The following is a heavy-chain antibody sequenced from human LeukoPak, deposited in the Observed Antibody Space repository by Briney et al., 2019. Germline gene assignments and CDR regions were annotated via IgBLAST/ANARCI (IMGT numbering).Heavy chain of an antibody. J-gene: IGHJ5*02. CDR2: ISGSGGIT. CDR1: GFTFSSYA. Sequence: GGSLRLSCAASGFTFSSYAMNWVRQAPGKGLEWVSTISGSGGITHYADSVKGRFTISRDNSKNTLYLQMNSLRAEDTAVYYCAKDYGRSYSACGSWGQGTLVAVSS. CDR3: AKDYGRSYSACGS. D-gene: IGHD1-26*01. V-gene: IGHV3-23*01.